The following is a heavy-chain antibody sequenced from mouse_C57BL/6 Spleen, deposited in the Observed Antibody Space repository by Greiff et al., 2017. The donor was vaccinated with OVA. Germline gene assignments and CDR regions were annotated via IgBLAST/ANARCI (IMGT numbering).Heavy chain of an antibody. CDR2: INPYNGGT. D-gene: IGHD1-1*01. CDR3: ARNHGSNHWYFDV. CDR1: GYTFTDYY. Sequence: EVKLQESGPVLVKPGASVKMSCKASGYTFTDYYMNWVKQSHGKSLEWIGVINPYNGGTSYNQKFKGKATLTVDKSSSTAYMELNSLTSEDSAVYYCARNHGSNHWYFDVWGTGTTVTVSS. J-gene: IGHJ1*03. V-gene: IGHV1-19*01.